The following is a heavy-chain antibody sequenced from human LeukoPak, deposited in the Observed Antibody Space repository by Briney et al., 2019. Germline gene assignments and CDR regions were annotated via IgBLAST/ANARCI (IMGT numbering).Heavy chain of an antibody. V-gene: IGHV3-30*02. CDR3: ANLGSSSPEYYFDY. CDR1: GFTFSSYG. Sequence: PGGSLRLSCAASGFTFSSYGMHWVRQAPGKGLEWVAFIRYDGSNKCYADSVKGRFTISRDNSKNTLYLQMNSLRAEDTAVYYCANLGSSSPEYYFDYWGQGTLVTVSS. CDR2: IRYDGSNK. J-gene: IGHJ4*02. D-gene: IGHD6-13*01.